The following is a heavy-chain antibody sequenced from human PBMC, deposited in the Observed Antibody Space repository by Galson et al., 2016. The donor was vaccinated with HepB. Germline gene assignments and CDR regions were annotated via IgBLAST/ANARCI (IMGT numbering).Heavy chain of an antibody. V-gene: IGHV3-48*04. CDR3: ARDGPNYNYDF. Sequence: SLRLSCAASGFTFKKYGFNWVRLTPGKGLEWLSYIESYSKIIRYTESVRGRFTVSRDNAKNSVYQQLSGLRVEDTAIYYCARDGPNYNYDFWGQGTLVTVSS. D-gene: IGHD5-24*01. J-gene: IGHJ4*02. CDR1: GFTFKKYG. CDR2: IESYSKII.